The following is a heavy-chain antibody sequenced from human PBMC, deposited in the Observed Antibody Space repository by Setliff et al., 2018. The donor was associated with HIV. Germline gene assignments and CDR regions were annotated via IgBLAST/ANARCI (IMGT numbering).Heavy chain of an antibody. CDR3: ARGLGNFVPDLIGYFDY. Sequence: SVKVSCKASGGTFSSYAISWVRQAPGQGLERMGGIIPILGPANYAQKFQGRVTITAGEYTTTTYMELRNLRSEDTAIYYCARGLGNFVPDLIGYFDYWGQGTLVTVSS. D-gene: IGHD3-3*02. CDR1: GGTFSSYA. J-gene: IGHJ4*02. CDR2: IIPILGPA. V-gene: IGHV1-69*13.